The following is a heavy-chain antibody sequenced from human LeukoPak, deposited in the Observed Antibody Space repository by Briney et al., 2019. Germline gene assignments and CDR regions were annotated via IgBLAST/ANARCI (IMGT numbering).Heavy chain of an antibody. CDR1: GFTFSSYA. J-gene: IGHJ4*02. CDR3: VKGNYDDSSREALY. V-gene: IGHV3-64D*06. Sequence: GGSLRLSCAASGFTFSSYAMHWVRRAPGKGVGYASPILINGGITHYADSVKGRFTISRDNTKRTLYLQMSRLRAEETAVYCCVKGNYDDSSREALYWGQETLVTVS. CDR2: ILINGGIT. D-gene: IGHD3-22*01.